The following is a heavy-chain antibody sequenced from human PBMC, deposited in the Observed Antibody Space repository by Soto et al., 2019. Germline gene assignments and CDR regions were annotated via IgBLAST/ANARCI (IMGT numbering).Heavy chain of an antibody. J-gene: IGHJ4*02. Sequence: SETLSLTCTVSGGSISSYYWSWIRQPPGKGLEWIGYIYYSGSTNYNPSLKSRVTISVDTSKNQFSLKLSSVTAADTAVYYCARFLEMATYGDYWGQGTLVTVSS. CDR1: GGSISSYY. V-gene: IGHV4-59*01. CDR3: ARFLEMATYGDY. D-gene: IGHD3-3*01. CDR2: IYYSGST.